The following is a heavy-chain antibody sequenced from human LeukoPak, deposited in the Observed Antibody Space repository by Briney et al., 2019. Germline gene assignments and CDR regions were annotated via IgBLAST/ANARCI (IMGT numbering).Heavy chain of an antibody. Sequence: SETLSLTCTVSGGSISSYYWSWIRQPAGKGLEWIGRIYTSGSTNYNPSLKSRVTMSVDTSKNQFSLKLSSVTAADTAVYYCARARGFGELLLYYFDYWGQGTLVTVSS. V-gene: IGHV4-4*07. CDR2: IYTSGST. CDR3: ARARGFGELLLYYFDY. J-gene: IGHJ4*02. D-gene: IGHD3-10*01. CDR1: GGSISSYY.